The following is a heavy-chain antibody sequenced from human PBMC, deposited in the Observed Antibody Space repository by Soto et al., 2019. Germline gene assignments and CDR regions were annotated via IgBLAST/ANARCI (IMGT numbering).Heavy chain of an antibody. V-gene: IGHV4-4*01. D-gene: IGHD1-1*01. J-gene: IGHJ4*02. Sequence: QVQLQESGPRLVKPSGTLSLTCSVSGGSITNSNWWTWVRLPPAKGLEWIGDIYHAGSTKYNPSLARRVTISVDTSKNQFALTLPSVTAADTAVYCCARGPPMVGNTTPLDSWRRGTLATVSS. CDR2: IYHAGST. CDR1: GGSITNSNW. CDR3: ARGPPMVGNTTPLDS.